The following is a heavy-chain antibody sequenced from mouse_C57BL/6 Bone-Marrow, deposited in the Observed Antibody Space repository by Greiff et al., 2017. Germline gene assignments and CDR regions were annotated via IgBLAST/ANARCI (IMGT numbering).Heavy chain of an antibody. D-gene: IGHD1-1*01. V-gene: IGHV1-81*01. CDR2: IYPRSGNT. CDR1: GYTFTSYG. CDR3: ARKLTTVVAPKNYAMDY. Sequence: QVQLQQSGAELARPGASVTLSCKASGYTFTSYGISWVKQTTGHGLEWIGEIYPRSGNTSYNEKFKGKAILTADKYSSTAYMELRSLTSEDSAVYFCARKLTTVVAPKNYAMDYWGQGTSVTVSS. J-gene: IGHJ4*01.